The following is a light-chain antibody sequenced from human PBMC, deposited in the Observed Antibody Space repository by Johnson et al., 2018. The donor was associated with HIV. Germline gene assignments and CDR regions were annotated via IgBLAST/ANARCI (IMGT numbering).Light chain of an antibody. V-gene: IGLV1-51*01. CDR1: SSNIGNNY. Sequence: QAVLTQPPSVSAAPGQKVTISCSGSSSNIGNNYVSWYQQVPGAAPKLLIYDNGKRPSGIPDRFSGSKSGTSATLGITGLQTGDEADYYCGTWDNGLSAYVFGTGTKVTVL. CDR2: DNG. CDR3: GTWDNGLSAYV. J-gene: IGLJ1*01.